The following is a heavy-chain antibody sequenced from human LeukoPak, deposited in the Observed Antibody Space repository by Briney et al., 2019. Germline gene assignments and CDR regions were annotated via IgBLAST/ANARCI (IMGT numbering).Heavy chain of an antibody. CDR1: GFTFSSSW. J-gene: IGHJ5*02. D-gene: IGHD2-15*01. CDR2: INRDGSAK. CDR3: ARDAAAVRFDP. Sequence: HGGSLRLSCAASGFTFSSSWMTWARQAPVKGLEWVASINRDGSAKYYVDSVKGRFTISRDNAKNSLYLQMNSLRAEDTAVYYCARDAAAVRFDPWGQGTLVTVSS. V-gene: IGHV3-7*01.